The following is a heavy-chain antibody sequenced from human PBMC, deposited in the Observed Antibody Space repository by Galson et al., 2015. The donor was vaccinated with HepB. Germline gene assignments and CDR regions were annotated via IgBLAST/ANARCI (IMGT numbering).Heavy chain of an antibody. CDR2: ISFDGSNK. V-gene: IGHV3-30*03. CDR3: VYSSVIPPGMIDYYYGLDV. D-gene: IGHD2-2*01. J-gene: IGHJ6*02. CDR1: GFTFSSYG. Sequence: SLRLSCAASGFTFSSYGMHWVRQAPGKGLEWVAVISFDGSNKYYADSVKGRFTISRDNSKNTLYLQMSSLRGEDTAVYYCVYSSVIPPGMIDYYYGLDVWGQGTTVTVSS.